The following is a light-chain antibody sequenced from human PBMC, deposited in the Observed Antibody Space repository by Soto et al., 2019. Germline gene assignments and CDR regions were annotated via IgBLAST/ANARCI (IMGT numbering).Light chain of an antibody. Sequence: QSVLTQPASVSGSPGQSITISCIGTSSDVGGYNYVSWYQQQPGKAPKLMIYDVSNRPSGVSNRFSGSKSGNTASLTISGLQAEDEADYYCSSYTSSSTVVFGGGTKVTVL. CDR2: DVS. J-gene: IGLJ2*01. V-gene: IGLV2-14*01. CDR1: SSDVGGYNY. CDR3: SSYTSSSTVV.